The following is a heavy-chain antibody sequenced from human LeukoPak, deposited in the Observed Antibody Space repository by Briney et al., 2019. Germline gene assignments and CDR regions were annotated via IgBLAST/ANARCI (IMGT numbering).Heavy chain of an antibody. D-gene: IGHD1-1*01. CDR1: GFTFSSYG. CDR3: AKGNWRYFDY. J-gene: IGHJ4*02. V-gene: IGHV3-23*01. CDR2: ISGSGGST. Sequence: PGRSLRLSCAASGFTFSSYGMQWVRQAPGKGLEWVSAISGSGGSTYYADSVKGRFTISRDNSKNTLYLQMNSLGADDTAVYYCAKGNWRYFDYWGQGTLVTVSS.